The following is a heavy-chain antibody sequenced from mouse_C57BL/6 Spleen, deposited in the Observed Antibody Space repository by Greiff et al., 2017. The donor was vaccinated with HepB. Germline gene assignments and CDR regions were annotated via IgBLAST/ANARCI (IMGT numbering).Heavy chain of an antibody. CDR1: GYSITSGYY. V-gene: IGHV3-1*01. J-gene: IGHJ3*01. D-gene: IGHD2-3*01. Sequence: EVKLLESGPGMVKPSQSLSLTCTVTGYSITSGYYWHWIRHFPGNKLEWMGYISYSGSTNYNPSLKSRISITHDTSKNHFFLKLNSVTTEDTATYYCARTDGYPAWFAYWGQGTLVTVSA. CDR3: ARTDGYPAWFAY. CDR2: ISYSGST.